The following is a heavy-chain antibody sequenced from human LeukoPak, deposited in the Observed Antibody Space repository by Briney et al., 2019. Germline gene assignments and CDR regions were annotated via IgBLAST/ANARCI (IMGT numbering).Heavy chain of an antibody. Sequence: GGPLRLSCAASGFTFTSYWMNWVRQAPGKGLEWVALINPDGSQTNYVDSVKGRFTISRDNAENSLYLQMNSLRAEDTAVYYCARDLGYGALDPWGQGTLVTVSS. CDR3: ARDLGYGALDP. V-gene: IGHV3-7*01. J-gene: IGHJ5*02. D-gene: IGHD4-17*01. CDR1: GFTFTSYW. CDR2: INPDGSQT.